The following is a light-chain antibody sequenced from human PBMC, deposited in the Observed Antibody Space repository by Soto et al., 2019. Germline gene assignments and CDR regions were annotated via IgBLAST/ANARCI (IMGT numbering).Light chain of an antibody. J-gene: IGKJ1*01. V-gene: IGKV1-12*01. CDR2: AAS. CDR1: KDISNW. Sequence: DIQMTQSTSSVSASVGDRVTITCRASKDISNWLAWYQQSPGKAPKLLIYAASSLQSGVPARFSGSGSGTDFNLTISGLQPEDFATYYFQQANRFTPWTFGPGTKVEIK. CDR3: QQANRFTPWT.